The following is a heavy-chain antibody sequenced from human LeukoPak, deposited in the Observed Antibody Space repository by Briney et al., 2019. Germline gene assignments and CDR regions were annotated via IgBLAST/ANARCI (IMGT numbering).Heavy chain of an antibody. CDR2: ITSGSSYI. V-gene: IGHV3-21*01. D-gene: IGHD1-26*01. CDR1: GFTFSSYN. CDR3: ARDPYSGSYGDSYYYYMDV. J-gene: IGHJ6*03. Sequence: GGSLRLSCAASGFTFSSYNMNWVRQAPGQGLEWVSSITSGSSYIYYADSVKGRFTISRDNAKNSLYLQMNSLRAEDTAVYYCARDPYSGSYGDSYYYYMDVWGKGTTVTISS.